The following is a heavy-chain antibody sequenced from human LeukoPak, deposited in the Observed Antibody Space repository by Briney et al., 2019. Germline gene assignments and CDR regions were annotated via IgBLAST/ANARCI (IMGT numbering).Heavy chain of an antibody. D-gene: IGHD3-22*01. J-gene: IGHJ1*01. CDR3: TTGRETYYYDSSGYYRHAEYFQH. V-gene: IGHV3-15*01. CDR1: GFTFSNAW. Sequence: PGGSLRLSCAASGFTFSNAWMSWVRQAPGKGLEWVGRIKSKTDGGTTDYAAPVKGRFTISRDDSKNTLYLQMNSLKTEDTAVYYCTTGRETYYYDSSGYYRHAEYFQHWGQGTLVTVSS. CDR2: IKSKTDGGTT.